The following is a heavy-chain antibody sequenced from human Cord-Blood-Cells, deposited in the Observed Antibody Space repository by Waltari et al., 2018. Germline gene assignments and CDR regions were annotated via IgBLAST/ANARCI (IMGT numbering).Heavy chain of an antibody. D-gene: IGHD3-3*01. CDR3: ARGGITIFGVVIMVWFDP. Sequence: VRQATGQGLEWMGWMNPNSGNTGYAQKFQGRVTMTRNTSISTAYMELSSLRSEDTAVYYCARGGITIFGVVIMVWFDPWGQGTRVT. CDR2: MNPNSGNT. J-gene: IGHJ5*02. V-gene: IGHV1-8*01.